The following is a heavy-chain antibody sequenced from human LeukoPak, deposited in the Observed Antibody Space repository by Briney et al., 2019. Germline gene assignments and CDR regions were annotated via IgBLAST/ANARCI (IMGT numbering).Heavy chain of an antibody. D-gene: IGHD3-10*01. CDR3: TRDVVRSRYYYGSGSYSDYYYYGMDV. CDR1: GFTFGDYA. V-gene: IGHV3-49*04. CDR2: IRSKAYGGTT. J-gene: IGHJ6*04. Sequence: PGRSLRLSCTASGFTFGDYAMSWVRQAPGKGLEWVGFIRSKAYGGTTEYAASVKGRFTISRDDSKSIAYLQMNNLKTEDTAVYYCTRDVVRSRYYYGSGSYSDYYYYGMDVWGKGTTVTVSS.